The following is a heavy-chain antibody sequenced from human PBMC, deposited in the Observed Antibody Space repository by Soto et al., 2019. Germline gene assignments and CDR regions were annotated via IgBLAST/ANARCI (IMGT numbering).Heavy chain of an antibody. D-gene: IGHD3-9*01. CDR2: IYYSGST. CDR1: GGSGSSGTYY. Sequence: PSETLSLTCTVSGGSGSSGTYYGNWIRQPPGMGLEWIGYIYYSGSTNYNPSLKRRVTMSLDTSKNQFSLKPSSVTAADTAVYYCACGSIFDWLLRSDYSSYGMDALGQGTTVPVSS. J-gene: IGHJ6*02. V-gene: IGHV4-61*01. CDR3: ACGSIFDWLLRSDYSSYGMDA.